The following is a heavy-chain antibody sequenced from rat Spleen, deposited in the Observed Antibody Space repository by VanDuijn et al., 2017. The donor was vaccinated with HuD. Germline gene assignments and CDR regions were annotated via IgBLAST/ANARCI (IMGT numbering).Heavy chain of an antibody. D-gene: IGHD4-1*01. CDR2: ISHEGRRT. Sequence: EVQLVESGGGLVQPGRSLELSCAASGFTFTDYYMAWVRQAPRKGLEWVASISHEGRRTYYGDSVKGRFTISREDAKSTLYLQMNSLRSEDTATYYCARHRAYWFAYWGQGTLVTVSS. CDR1: GFTFTDYY. J-gene: IGHJ3*01. CDR3: ARHRAYWFAY. V-gene: IGHV5-22*01.